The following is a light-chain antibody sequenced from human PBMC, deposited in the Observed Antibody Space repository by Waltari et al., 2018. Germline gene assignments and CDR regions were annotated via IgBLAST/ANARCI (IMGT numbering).Light chain of an antibody. CDR2: KND. J-gene: IGLJ3*02. V-gene: IGLV1-44*01. CDR3: ATWDVTLNGVV. CDR1: TSNIGQRT. Sequence: QSVLTQPPSASGTPGQTVTISCSGNTSNIGQRTVSWYQQVPGTAPKLLIYKNDERPSGVPGRFSGSKSGTSASLAISGLQSDDDSDYFCATWDVTLNGVVFGGGTRLTVL.